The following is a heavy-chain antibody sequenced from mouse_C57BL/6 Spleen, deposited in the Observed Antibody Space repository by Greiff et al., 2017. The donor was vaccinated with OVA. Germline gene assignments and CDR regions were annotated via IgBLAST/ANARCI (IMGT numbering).Heavy chain of an antibody. CDR1: GYTFTDYY. D-gene: IGHD1-1*01. CDR2: INPNNGGT. J-gene: IGHJ2*01. CDR3: ARWGYYGSSYGSFDY. V-gene: IGHV1-26*01. Sequence: EVQLQQSGPELVKPGASVKISCKASGYTFTDYYLNWVKQSHGKSLEWIGDINPNNGGTSYNQKFKGKATLTVDKSSSTAYMKHRSLTSEDSAVYYCARWGYYGSSYGSFDYWGKGTTLTVSS.